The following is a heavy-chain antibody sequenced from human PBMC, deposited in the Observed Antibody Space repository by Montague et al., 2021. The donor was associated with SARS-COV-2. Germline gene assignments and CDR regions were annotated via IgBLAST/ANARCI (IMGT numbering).Heavy chain of an antibody. D-gene: IGHD2-15*01. CDR1: GLTFSSYG. CDR3: ASQLGYCSGGSCKQVDY. Sequence: SLRLSCAASGLTFSSYGMHWVRQAPGKGLEWVAVIWYDGSNKYYADSVKGRFTISRDNSKNTLYLQMNSLRAEDTAVYYCASQLGYCSGGSCKQVDYWGQGTLVTVSS. V-gene: IGHV3-33*01. J-gene: IGHJ4*02. CDR2: IWYDGSNK.